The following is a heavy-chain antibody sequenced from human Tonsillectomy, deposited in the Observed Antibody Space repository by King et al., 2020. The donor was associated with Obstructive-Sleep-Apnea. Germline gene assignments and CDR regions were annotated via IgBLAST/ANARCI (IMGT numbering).Heavy chain of an antibody. D-gene: IGHD6-6*01. CDR2: ISSSSSTI. CDR1: GFTFSSYS. CDR3: ATQYSSSLYYFDY. V-gene: IGHV3-48*04. Sequence: VQLVESGGGLVQPGGSLRLSCAASGFTFSSYSMNWVRQAPGKGLEWVSYISSSSSTIYYADSVKGRFTISRDNAKNSRYLQMNSLRAEDTAVYYCATQYSSSLYYFDYWGEGTLVTVSS. J-gene: IGHJ4*02.